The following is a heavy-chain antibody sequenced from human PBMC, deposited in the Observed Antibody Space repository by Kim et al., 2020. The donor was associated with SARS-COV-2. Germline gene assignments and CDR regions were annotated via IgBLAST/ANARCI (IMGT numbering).Heavy chain of an antibody. J-gene: IGHJ4*02. CDR3: AREAMVRGVKGFDY. Sequence: SETLSLTCTVSGGSISSGGYYWSWIRQYPGKGLQWIGYIYHSGTTYYNPSLKSRLNISVDTSKNQFSLQLSSVTAADTAVYYCAREAMVRGVKGFDYWGQGTLVTVSS. V-gene: IGHV4-31*03. CDR2: IYHSGTT. D-gene: IGHD3-10*01. CDR1: GGSISSGGYY.